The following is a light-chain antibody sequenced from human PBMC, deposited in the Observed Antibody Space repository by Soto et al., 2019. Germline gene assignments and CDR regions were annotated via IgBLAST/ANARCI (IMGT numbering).Light chain of an antibody. J-gene: IGKJ3*01. CDR3: PQSYSTPRFT. Sequence: DIQMTQSPSSLSASVGDRVTITCRASQSISGHLNWYQHKPGKAPELLIYATSTLHIGVPSRFSGSGSGTDFSLTISSLQPEDFPTYYCPQSYSTPRFTFGPGTKVDSK. V-gene: IGKV1-39*01. CDR1: QSISGH. CDR2: ATS.